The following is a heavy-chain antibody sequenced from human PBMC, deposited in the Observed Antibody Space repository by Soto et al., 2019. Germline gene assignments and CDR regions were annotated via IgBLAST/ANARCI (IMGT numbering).Heavy chain of an antibody. D-gene: IGHD4-17*01. CDR2: ITGSGGST. CDR1: GFTFSSYA. Sequence: GGSLRLSCAASGFTFSSYAMSWVRQAPGKGLEWASSITGSGGSTYYADSVKGRFTISRDNSKNTLSLQMNSLRAEDTAVYYCAKDMWATTVVTFAEYFQHWGHGTLVTVSS. J-gene: IGHJ1*01. V-gene: IGHV3-23*01. CDR3: AKDMWATTVVTFAEYFQH.